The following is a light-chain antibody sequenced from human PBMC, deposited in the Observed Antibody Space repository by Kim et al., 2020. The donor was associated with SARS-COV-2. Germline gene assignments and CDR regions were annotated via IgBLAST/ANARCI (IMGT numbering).Light chain of an antibody. CDR1: NMGRKS. CDR3: QVWDSSSDHVV. CDR2: YDN. V-gene: IGLV3-21*01. J-gene: IGLJ2*01. Sequence: APGETAPITVGGDNMGRKSVHWSQQTPGQAPVLVINYDNDRPSGIPERFSGSNSGNTATLTISRVEAGDEADYHCQVWDSSSDHVVFGGGTQLTVL.